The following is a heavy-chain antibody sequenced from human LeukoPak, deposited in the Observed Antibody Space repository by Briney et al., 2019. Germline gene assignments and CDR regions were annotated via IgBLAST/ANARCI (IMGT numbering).Heavy chain of an antibody. D-gene: IGHD5-24*01. CDR1: GFTFSSYS. V-gene: IGHV3-21*01. CDR3: AGIRDGYNYPHDY. J-gene: IGHJ4*02. CDR2: ISSSSSYI. Sequence: GGSLRLSCAASGFTFSSYSMNWVRQAPGKGLEWVPSISSSSSYIYYADSVKGRFTISRDNAKNSLYLQMNSLRAEDTAVYYCAGIRDGYNYPHDYWGQGTLVTVSS.